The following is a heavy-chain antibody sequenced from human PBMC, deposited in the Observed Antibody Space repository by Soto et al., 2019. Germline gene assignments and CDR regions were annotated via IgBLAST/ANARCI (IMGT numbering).Heavy chain of an antibody. V-gene: IGHV3-7*01. D-gene: IGHD5-12*01. J-gene: IGHJ4*02. CDR3: ARLPLAIMAPVTGIF. Sequence: PGGSLRLSCASSGFTFISYWMSWVRQAPGKGLEWVANIKQDGSEKYYVDSVKGRFTISRDNAKNSLYLQMNSLRAEDTAVYYCARLPLAIMAPVTGIFWGRGTLVTVSS. CDR2: IKQDGSEK. CDR1: GFTFISYW.